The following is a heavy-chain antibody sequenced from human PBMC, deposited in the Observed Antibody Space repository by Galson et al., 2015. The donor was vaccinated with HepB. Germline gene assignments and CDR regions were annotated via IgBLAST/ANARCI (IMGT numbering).Heavy chain of an antibody. D-gene: IGHD3-16*02. CDR3: AALTGQMDY. J-gene: IGHJ4*02. V-gene: IGHV3-48*02. CDR1: GFIFSSYN. Sequence: SLRLSCAASGFIFSSYNMNWVRRAPGKGLEWVSYISTSSRTKYYADSVKGRFSISRDNAKNSLYLQMNSLRDEDTAVYYCAALTGQMDYWGQGALVTVSS. CDR2: ISTSSRTK.